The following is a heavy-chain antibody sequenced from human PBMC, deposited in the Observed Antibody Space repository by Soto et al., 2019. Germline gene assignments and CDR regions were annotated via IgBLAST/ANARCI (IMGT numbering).Heavy chain of an antibody. Sequence: QVQLVQSGAEVKKPGSSVKVSCKASGGTFSSYAISWVRQAPGQGLEWMGGIIPIFGTANYAQKFQGRVTITADESTSTAYMELSSLRSEDTAVYYCARDLCEYSGYGRYYYYGMDVWGQGTTVTVSS. J-gene: IGHJ6*02. D-gene: IGHD5-12*01. CDR1: GGTFSSYA. CDR3: ARDLCEYSGYGRYYYYGMDV. CDR2: IIPIFGTA. V-gene: IGHV1-69*01.